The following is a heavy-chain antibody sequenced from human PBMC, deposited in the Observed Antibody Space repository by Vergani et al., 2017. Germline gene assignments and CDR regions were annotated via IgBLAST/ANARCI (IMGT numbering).Heavy chain of an antibody. CDR3: ARMGGYDEGDAFRIGYFDS. CDR1: GDSISSGVYY. V-gene: IGHV4-31*03. Sequence: QVQLQESGPGLVQPSQTLSLTCSVSGDSISSGVYYWNWIRQHPGKALEWIGYIYSTGSTHHNPSLRRRINMSVDTSKNQFSLKLNSVTAADTAMYYCARMGGYDEGDAFRIGYFDSWGPGILVTVSS. D-gene: IGHD3-22*01. J-gene: IGHJ4*02. CDR2: IYSTGST.